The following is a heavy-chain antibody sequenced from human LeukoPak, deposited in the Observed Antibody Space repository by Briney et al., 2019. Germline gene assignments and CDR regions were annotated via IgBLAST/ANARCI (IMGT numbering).Heavy chain of an antibody. V-gene: IGHV3-30*03. CDR3: GGSWVG. D-gene: IGHD1-26*01. CDR1: GFTFSSYG. CDR2: ISYDGSNK. J-gene: IGHJ3*01. Sequence: GRSLRLSCAASGFTFSSYGMHWVRQAPGKGLEWVAVISYDGSNKYYADSVKGRFTISRDNSKNTLYLQMNSLRAEDTAVYYCGGSWVGWGQGTMVTVSS.